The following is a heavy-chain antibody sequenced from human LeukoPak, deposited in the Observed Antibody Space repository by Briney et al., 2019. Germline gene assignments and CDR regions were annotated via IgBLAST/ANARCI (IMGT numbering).Heavy chain of an antibody. J-gene: IGHJ6*03. CDR1: GFTFSSYG. CDR3: ARESSGSGSHYYMDV. Sequence: GGSLRLSCAASGFTFSSYGMHWVRQAPGKGLEWVAFIRYDGSNKYYADSVKGRFTISRDNSKNTLYLQMNSLRAEDTAVYYCARESSGSGSHYYMDVWGKGTAVTISS. D-gene: IGHD3-10*01. CDR2: IRYDGSNK. V-gene: IGHV3-30*02.